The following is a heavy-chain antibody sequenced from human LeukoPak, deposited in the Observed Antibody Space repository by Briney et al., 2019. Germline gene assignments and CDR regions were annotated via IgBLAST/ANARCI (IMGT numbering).Heavy chain of an antibody. D-gene: IGHD3-22*01. CDR2: INHSGST. CDR3: ARGYDSSGYVDY. V-gene: IGHV4-34*01. Sequence: SETLSLTCAVYGGSFGGYYWSWIRQPPGKGLEWIGEINHSGSTNYNPSLKSRVTISVDTSKNQFSLKLSSVTAADTAVYYCARGYDSSGYVDYWGQGTLVTVSS. CDR1: GGSFGGYY. J-gene: IGHJ4*02.